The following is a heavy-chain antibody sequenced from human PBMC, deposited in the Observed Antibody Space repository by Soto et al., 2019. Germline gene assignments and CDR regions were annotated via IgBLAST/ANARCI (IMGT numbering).Heavy chain of an antibody. CDR3: ARDLTMDHTFDI. J-gene: IGHJ3*02. V-gene: IGHV1-69*01. CDR1: GGTFSSYA. D-gene: IGHD3-10*01. Sequence: QVQLVQSGAEVKKPGSSVKVSCKASGGTFSSYAISWVRQAPGQGLEWMGGIIPIFGTANYAQKFQGRVTMTADESTSTAYMELSSQRSEHTIEYYRARDLTMDHTFDIWGQGTMVTVSS. CDR2: IIPIFGTA.